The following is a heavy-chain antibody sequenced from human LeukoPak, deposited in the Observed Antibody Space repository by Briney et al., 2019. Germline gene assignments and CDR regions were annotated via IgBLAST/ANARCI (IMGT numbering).Heavy chain of an antibody. CDR1: GFTFSSYW. Sequence: GGSLRLSCAASGFTFSSYWMHWVRQAPGKGLVWVSRINSGGSSTSYADSVKGRFSISRDNAKNTLYLQMNSLRAEDTAVYYCARKGGQQLALDYWGQGTLVTVSS. CDR2: INSGGSST. CDR3: ARKGGQQLALDY. D-gene: IGHD6-13*01. V-gene: IGHV3-74*01. J-gene: IGHJ4*02.